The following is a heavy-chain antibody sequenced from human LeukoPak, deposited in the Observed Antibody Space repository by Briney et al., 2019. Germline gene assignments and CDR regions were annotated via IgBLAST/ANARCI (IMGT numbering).Heavy chain of an antibody. Sequence: GGTLRLSCAASGFTFSNYGLSWVRQAPGKGLEWVSYISSSGSTIYYADSVKGRFTISRDNAKNSLYLQMNSLRAEDTAVYYCAELGITMIGGVWGKGTTVTISS. D-gene: IGHD3-10*02. CDR3: AELGITMIGGV. CDR2: ISSSGSTI. CDR1: GFTFSNYG. J-gene: IGHJ6*04. V-gene: IGHV3-48*04.